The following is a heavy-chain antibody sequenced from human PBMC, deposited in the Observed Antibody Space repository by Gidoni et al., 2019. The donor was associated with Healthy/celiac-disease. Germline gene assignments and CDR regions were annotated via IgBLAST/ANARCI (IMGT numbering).Heavy chain of an antibody. D-gene: IGHD6-19*01. J-gene: IGHJ3*02. CDR3: ARLSGYSSGQFEI. CDR2: IYYSGST. CDR1: GGSISRSSYY. V-gene: IGHV4-39*01. Sequence: QLQLQVSVPGLVKPSETLSLTFTVSGGSISRSSYYWGWIRQPPGKGLEWIGSIYYSGSTYYNPSLKSRVTISVDTSKNQFSLKLSSVTAADTAVYYCARLSGYSSGQFEIWGQGTMVTVSS.